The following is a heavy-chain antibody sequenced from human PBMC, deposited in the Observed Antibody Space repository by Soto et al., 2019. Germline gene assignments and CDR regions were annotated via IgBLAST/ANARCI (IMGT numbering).Heavy chain of an antibody. V-gene: IGHV4-59*03. D-gene: IGHD3-3*01. CDR3: VSSRTAVFGDALDI. CDR1: GGSISSYF. CDR2: IYDSGDA. J-gene: IGHJ3*02. Sequence: QVQLQQSGPGLVKPSETLSLTCSVSGGSISSYFKNWIRQAPGKGLEWIGCIYDSGDANYNPSLKSRVTISLDTSKKQFSLKLSSVTAADTAVYYCVSSRTAVFGDALDIWALGTMVTVSS.